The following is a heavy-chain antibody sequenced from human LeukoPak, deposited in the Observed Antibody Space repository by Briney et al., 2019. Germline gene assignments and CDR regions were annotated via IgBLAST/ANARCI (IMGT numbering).Heavy chain of an antibody. Sequence: GGSLRLSCAASGFTFSSYAMSWVRQAPGKGLEWVSGISGSAYSTYYADSVQGRFTISRDKSKNTLYLQVNSLRAEDTAVYYCAKEAGYSGYDYPDYWGQGTLVTVSS. CDR2: ISGSAYST. V-gene: IGHV3-23*01. CDR3: AKEAGYSGYDYPDY. D-gene: IGHD5-12*01. CDR1: GFTFSSYA. J-gene: IGHJ4*02.